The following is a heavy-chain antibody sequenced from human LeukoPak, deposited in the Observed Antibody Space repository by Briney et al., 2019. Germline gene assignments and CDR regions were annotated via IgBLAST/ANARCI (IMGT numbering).Heavy chain of an antibody. CDR2: IHPNSGGT. CDR3: ARVYGSGSLDY. Sequence: ASVKVSCKASGYTFTGYYMHWVRQAPGQGLEWMGRIHPNSGGTNYAQKFQGRVTMTRDTSISTAYMELSRLRSDDTAVYYCARVYGSGSLDYWGQGTLVTVSS. D-gene: IGHD3-10*01. J-gene: IGHJ4*02. V-gene: IGHV1-2*06. CDR1: GYTFTGYY.